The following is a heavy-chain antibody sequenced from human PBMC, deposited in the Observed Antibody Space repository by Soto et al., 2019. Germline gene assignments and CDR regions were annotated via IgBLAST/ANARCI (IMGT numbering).Heavy chain of an antibody. Sequence: QVQLVQSGAEVKKPGASVKVSCKASGYTFTSYGISWVRQAPGQGLEWMGWISAYNGNTNYAQRLQGRVTMTTDTSTSTAYMELRSLRSDDTAVYYCARDSGRYCSSTSCYLGGYWGQGTLVTASS. CDR1: GYTFTSYG. V-gene: IGHV1-18*01. J-gene: IGHJ4*02. CDR3: ARDSGRYCSSTSCYLGGY. CDR2: ISAYNGNT. D-gene: IGHD2-2*01.